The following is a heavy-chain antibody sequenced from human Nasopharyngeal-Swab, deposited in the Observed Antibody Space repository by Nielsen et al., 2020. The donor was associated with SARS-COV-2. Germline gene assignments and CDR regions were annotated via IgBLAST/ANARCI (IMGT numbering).Heavy chain of an antibody. D-gene: IGHD3-22*01. V-gene: IGHV1-69*04. CDR1: GGTFSSYA. CDR2: IIPIFGIA. CDR3: ASQGGGDYYDSRRYYNYVMDV. J-gene: IGHJ6*02. Sequence: SVKVSCKASGGTFSSYAISWVRQAPGQALEWMGRIIPIFGIANDAQKLQGRVTITADKSTGPAYMELSSLRSEDTAVYYCASQGGGDYYDSRRYYNYVMDVWGQGTTVTVSS.